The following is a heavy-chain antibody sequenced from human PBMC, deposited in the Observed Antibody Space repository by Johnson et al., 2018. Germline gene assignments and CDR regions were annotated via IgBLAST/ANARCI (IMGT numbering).Heavy chain of an antibody. CDR1: GFNFSSYD. CDR3: AREETMGATFAFDI. D-gene: IGHD1-26*01. Sequence: EVQLVESGGGVIQPGRSLRLSCAVSGFNFSSYDMHWVRQAPGKGLVWVSRIRSDGSITTYAASVKGRFIISRDNAKNTRYLQMNSLRAEDTAVYYCAREETMGATFAFDIWGQGTMVTVSS. CDR2: IRSDGSIT. J-gene: IGHJ3*02. V-gene: IGHV3-74*01.